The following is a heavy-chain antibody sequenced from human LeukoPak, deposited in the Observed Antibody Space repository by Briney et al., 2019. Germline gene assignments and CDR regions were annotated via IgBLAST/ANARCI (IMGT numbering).Heavy chain of an antibody. CDR1: GFTFSSYA. CDR3: ARDLGRYSSSWLTGIVFDY. D-gene: IGHD6-13*01. Sequence: GGSLRLSCAASGFTFSSYAMHWVRQAPGKGLEWVAVISYDGSNKYYADSVKGRFTISRDNSKNTLYLQMNSLRAEDTAVYYCARDLGRYSSSWLTGIVFDYWGQGTLVTVSS. V-gene: IGHV3-30-3*01. J-gene: IGHJ4*02. CDR2: ISYDGSNK.